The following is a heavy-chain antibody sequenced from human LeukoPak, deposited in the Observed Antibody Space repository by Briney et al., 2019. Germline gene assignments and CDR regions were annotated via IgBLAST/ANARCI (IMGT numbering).Heavy chain of an antibody. V-gene: IGHV3-48*04. CDR3: ARETYYYDSSGVYYFDY. D-gene: IGHD3-22*01. CDR2: ITPSGFTV. CDR1: GFTFSSHS. J-gene: IGHJ4*02. Sequence: GGSLRLSCAASGFTFSSHSMNWVRQAPGKGLEWLSYITPSGFTVYSDSVQGRFTISRDSAKNSLYLQMNSLRAEDTAVYYCARETYYYDSSGVYYFDYWGQGTLVTVSS.